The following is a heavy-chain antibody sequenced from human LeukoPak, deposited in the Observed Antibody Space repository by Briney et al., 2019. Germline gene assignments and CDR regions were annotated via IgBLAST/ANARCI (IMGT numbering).Heavy chain of an antibody. Sequence: GASVKVSCKASGFTFTSSAMQWVRQARGQRLEWIGWIVVGSGNTNYAQKFQERVTITRDMSTSTAYMELSSLRSEDTAVYYCAARPHYDFWSGYLGWFDPWGQGTLVTVSS. D-gene: IGHD3-3*01. CDR1: GFTFTSSA. V-gene: IGHV1-58*02. J-gene: IGHJ5*02. CDR3: AARPHYDFWSGYLGWFDP. CDR2: IVVGSGNT.